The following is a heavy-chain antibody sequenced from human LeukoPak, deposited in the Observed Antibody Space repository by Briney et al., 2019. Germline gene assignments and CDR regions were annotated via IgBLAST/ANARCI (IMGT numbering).Heavy chain of an antibody. D-gene: IGHD3-10*01. Sequence: KPSETLSLTCSVSGGSINSHYWSWIRQPPGKRLEWIGYIFNTGNTNYNPSLASRVTMSVDTSRAQFFLRLSPVTAADTAIYYCASHPADTTWYGVFDYWSQGTLVTVSS. J-gene: IGHJ4*02. CDR3: ASHPADTTWYGVFDY. V-gene: IGHV4-59*11. CDR2: IFNTGNT. CDR1: GGSINSHY.